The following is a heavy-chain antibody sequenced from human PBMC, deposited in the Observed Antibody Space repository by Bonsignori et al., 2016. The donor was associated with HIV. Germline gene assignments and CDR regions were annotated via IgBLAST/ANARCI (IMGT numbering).Heavy chain of an antibody. CDR2: ISSSGSTI. CDR3: ARDRYPGYSSRGGIDY. D-gene: IGHD6-13*01. J-gene: IGHJ4*02. V-gene: IGHV3-11*01. Sequence: GGSLRLSCAASGFTFSDYYMSWIRQAPGKGLEWVSYISSSGSTIYYADSVKGRFTISRDNAKNSLYLQMNSLRAEDTAVYYCARDRYPGYSSRGGIDYWGQGTLVTVSS. CDR1: GFTFSDYY.